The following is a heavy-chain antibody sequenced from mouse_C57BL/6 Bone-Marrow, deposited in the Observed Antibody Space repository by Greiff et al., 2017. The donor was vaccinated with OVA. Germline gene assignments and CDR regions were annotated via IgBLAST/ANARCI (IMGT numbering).Heavy chain of an antibody. V-gene: IGHV1-54*01. CDR2: INPGSGGT. Sequence: QVQLQQSGAELVRPGPSVKVSCKASGYAFTNYLIEWVKQRPGQGLEWIGVINPGSGGTNYNEKFKGKATLTADKSSSTAYMQLSNLTSEDSAVYFCARGGPPENYFDYWGQGTTLTVSS. J-gene: IGHJ2*01. CDR1: GYAFTNYL. CDR3: ARGGPPENYFDY.